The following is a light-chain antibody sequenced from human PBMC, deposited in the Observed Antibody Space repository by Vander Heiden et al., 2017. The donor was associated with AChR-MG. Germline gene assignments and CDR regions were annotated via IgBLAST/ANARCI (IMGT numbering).Light chain of an antibody. J-gene: IGLJ1*01. V-gene: IGLV2-14*03. CDR3: NSYTSSSTYV. Sequence: QSALPQPASVSESPGQSITISCTGTSSDIGAYNYVCCYQQHPGKAPNLMIYDVSIRPSGVSHRFSGSKSGNTASLTISGLQAEDEADYYCNSYTSSSTYVFGTGTKVTVL. CDR1: SSDIGAYNY. CDR2: DVS.